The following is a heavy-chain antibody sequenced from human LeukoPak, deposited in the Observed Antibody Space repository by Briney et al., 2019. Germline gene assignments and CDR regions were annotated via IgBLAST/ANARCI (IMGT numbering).Heavy chain of an antibody. D-gene: IGHD5-18*01. V-gene: IGHV4-59*01. CDR2: IYYSGST. Sequence: PSETLSLTCTVSGGSISSYYWSWLRQPPGKGLEWIGYIYYSGSTNYNPSLKSRVTISVDTSKNQFSLKLSSVTAADTAVYYCARGDTAMVFDYWGQGTLVTVSS. CDR3: ARGDTAMVFDY. J-gene: IGHJ4*02. CDR1: GGSISSYY.